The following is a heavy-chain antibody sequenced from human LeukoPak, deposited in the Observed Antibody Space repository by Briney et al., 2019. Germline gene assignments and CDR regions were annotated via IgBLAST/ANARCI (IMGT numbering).Heavy chain of an antibody. J-gene: IGHJ4*02. CDR2: ISGSGGST. CDR3: AKVAYGDYRLYPIDY. V-gene: IGHV3-23*01. Sequence: GGSLRLSCAAPGFTFSSYAMSWVRQAPGKGLEWVSAISGSGGSTYYADSVKGRFTISRDNSKNTLYLQMNSLRAEDTAVYYCAKVAYGDYRLYPIDYWGQGTLVTVSS. D-gene: IGHD4-17*01. CDR1: GFTFSSYA.